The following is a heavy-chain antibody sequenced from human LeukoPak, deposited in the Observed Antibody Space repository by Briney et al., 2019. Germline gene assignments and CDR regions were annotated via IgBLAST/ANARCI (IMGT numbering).Heavy chain of an antibody. CDR2: INHSGST. D-gene: IGHD3-22*01. CDR1: GGSFSGYY. J-gene: IGHJ4*02. V-gene: IGHV4-34*01. Sequence: PSETLSLTCAVYGGSFSGYYWSWIRQPPGKGLEWIGEINHSGSTNYNPSLKSRVTISVDTSKNQFSLKLSSVTAADTAVYYCARYQNYYDSSGYRIFDYWGQGTLVTVSS. CDR3: ARYQNYYDSSGYRIFDY.